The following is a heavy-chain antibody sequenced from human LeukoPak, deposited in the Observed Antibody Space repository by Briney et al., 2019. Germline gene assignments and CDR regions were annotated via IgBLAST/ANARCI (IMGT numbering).Heavy chain of an antibody. CDR1: GGSFSGYY. CDR2: INRSGGT. V-gene: IGHV4-34*01. Sequence: SETLSLTCAVYGGSFSGYYWSWIRQPPGKGLEWIGEINRSGGTNYNPSLKSRVTISVDTSKNQFSLKLSSVTAADTAVYYCARGNGSSRSYYYYYYMDVWGKGTTVTVSS. D-gene: IGHD3-10*01. CDR3: ARGNGSSRSYYYYYYMDV. J-gene: IGHJ6*03.